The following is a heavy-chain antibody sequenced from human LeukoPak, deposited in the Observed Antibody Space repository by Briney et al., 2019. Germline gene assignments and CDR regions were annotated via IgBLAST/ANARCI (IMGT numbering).Heavy chain of an antibody. Sequence: SETLSLTCTVSGGSISSYYWSWIRQFPGKGLEWIGYVYSSGSTNYNPSLKSRVTISVDTSKNQFSLKLSSVTAADTAVYYCARAQRGYSYTFDYWGQGTLATVSS. D-gene: IGHD5-18*01. CDR1: GGSISSYY. J-gene: IGHJ4*02. CDR3: ARAQRGYSYTFDY. V-gene: IGHV4-59*01. CDR2: VYSSGST.